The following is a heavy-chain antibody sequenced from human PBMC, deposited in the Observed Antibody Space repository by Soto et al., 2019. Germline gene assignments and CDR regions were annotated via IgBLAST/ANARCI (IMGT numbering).Heavy chain of an antibody. V-gene: IGHV3-9*01. CDR2: ISWNSGNI. Sequence: EVHLVESGGGLVQPGRSLRLSCAASGFTFDDLAMHWVRQVPGKGLEWVSSISWNSGNIVYADSVKGRFTISRDSAKNSLYLQMNSLRTEDTALYYCAKGAVTSIFGYFDYWGQGTLVTVSS. J-gene: IGHJ4*02. CDR1: GFTFDDLA. CDR3: AKGAVTSIFGYFDY. D-gene: IGHD3-3*01.